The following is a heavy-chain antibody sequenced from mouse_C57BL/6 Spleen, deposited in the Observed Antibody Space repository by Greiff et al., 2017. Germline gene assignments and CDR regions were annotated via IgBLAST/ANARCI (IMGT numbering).Heavy chain of an antibody. V-gene: IGHV5-4*01. CDR3: ASHYYGSSYWFAY. J-gene: IGHJ3*01. Sequence: EVQGVESGGGLVKPGGSLKLSCAASGFTFSSYAMSWVRQTPEKRLEWVATISDGGSYTYYPDNVKGRFTISRDNAKNNLYLQMSHLKSEDTAMYYCASHYYGSSYWFAYWGQGTLVTVAA. D-gene: IGHD1-1*01. CDR2: ISDGGSYT. CDR1: GFTFSSYA.